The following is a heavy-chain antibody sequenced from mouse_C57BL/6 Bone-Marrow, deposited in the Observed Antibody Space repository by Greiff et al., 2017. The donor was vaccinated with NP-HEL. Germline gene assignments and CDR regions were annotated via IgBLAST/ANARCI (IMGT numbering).Heavy chain of an antibody. D-gene: IGHD2-5*01. CDR2: IDPSDSYT. J-gene: IGHJ1*03. V-gene: IGHV1-59*01. CDR1: GYTFTSYW. Sequence: QVQLQQPGAELVRPGTSVKLSCKASGYTFTSYWMHWVKQRPGQGLEWIGVIDPSDSYTNYNQKCKGKATLTVDTSSSTAYMQLSSLTSEDSAVYYCARGYSNLYWYFDVWGTGTTVTVSS. CDR3: ARGYSNLYWYFDV.